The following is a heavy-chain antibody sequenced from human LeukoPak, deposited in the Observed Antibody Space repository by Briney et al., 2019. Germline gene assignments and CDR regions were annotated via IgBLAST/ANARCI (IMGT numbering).Heavy chain of an antibody. J-gene: IGHJ4*02. V-gene: IGHV4-38-2*02. D-gene: IGHD4-11*01. CDR1: AYSISSTYY. Sequence: TSETLSLTCTVSAYSISSTYYWGWIRQPPGKGLEWIGSIYHSGNTYYNPSLKSRVTISVDTSKNQFSLKLSSVTAADTAVYYCASHSNYDLHFDYWGQGTLVTVSS. CDR2: IYHSGNT. CDR3: ASHSNYDLHFDY.